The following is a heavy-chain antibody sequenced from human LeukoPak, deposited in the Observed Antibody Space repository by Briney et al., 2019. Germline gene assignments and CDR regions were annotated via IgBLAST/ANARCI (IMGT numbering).Heavy chain of an antibody. D-gene: IGHD2-2*01. CDR2: IIPILGTA. CDR1: GGTFSSYA. Sequence: ASVKVSCKASGGTFSSYAISWVRQAPGQGLEWMGGIIPILGTANYAQKFQGRVTITTDESTSTAYMELSSLRSEDTAVYYCARFVLVPAALDYWGQGTLVTVSS. CDR3: ARFVLVPAALDY. V-gene: IGHV1-69*05. J-gene: IGHJ4*02.